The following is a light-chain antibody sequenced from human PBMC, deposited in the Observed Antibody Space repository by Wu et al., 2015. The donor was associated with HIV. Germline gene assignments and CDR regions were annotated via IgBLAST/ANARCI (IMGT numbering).Light chain of an antibody. V-gene: IGKV1-12*01. J-gene: IGKJ5*01. CDR3: QQYFSYPIT. Sequence: DIQMTQSPSSVSASVGDRVTITCRASRDISSWLAWYQQKPGKAPKLLIYAASTLQSGVPSRFSGSGSGTDFTLTISYLQSEDFATYYCQQYFSYPITFGQGTLLEIK. CDR1: RDISSW. CDR2: AAS.